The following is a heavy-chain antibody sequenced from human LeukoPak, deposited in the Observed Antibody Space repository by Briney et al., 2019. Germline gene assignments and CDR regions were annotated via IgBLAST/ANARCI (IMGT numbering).Heavy chain of an antibody. V-gene: IGHV3-23*01. D-gene: IGHD3-9*01. J-gene: IGHJ5*02. CDR2: ISGSGGST. CDR3: AKDEYYDILTGSPNWFDP. CDR1: GFTFSNYV. Sequence: PGGSLRLSCAASGFTFSNYVMGWVRQAPGKGLEWVSAISGSGGSTYYADSVKGRFTISRDNSKNTLYLQMNSLRAEDTAVYYCAKDEYYDILTGSPNWFDPWGQGTLVTVSS.